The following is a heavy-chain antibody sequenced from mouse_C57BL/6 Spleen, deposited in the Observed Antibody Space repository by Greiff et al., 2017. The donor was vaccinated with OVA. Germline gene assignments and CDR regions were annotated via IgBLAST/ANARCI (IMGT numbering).Heavy chain of an antibody. Sequence: EVQLQQSGPELVKPGASVKIPCKASGYTFTDYNMDWVKQSHGKSLEWIGDINPNNGGTSYNQKFKGKATLTVDKSSSTAYMELRSLTSEDTAVYYCARCDYDDYFDYWGQGTTLTVSS. CDR1: GYTFTDYN. CDR2: INPNNGGT. CDR3: ARCDYDDYFDY. J-gene: IGHJ2*01. V-gene: IGHV1-18*01. D-gene: IGHD2-4*01.